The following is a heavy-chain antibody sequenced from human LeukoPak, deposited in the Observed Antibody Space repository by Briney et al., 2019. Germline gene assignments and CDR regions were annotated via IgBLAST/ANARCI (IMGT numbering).Heavy chain of an antibody. CDR2: IWYDGSNK. D-gene: IGHD3-22*01. CDR1: GFTFSSYG. J-gene: IGHJ4*02. Sequence: GGSLRLSCAASGFTFSSYGMHWVRQAPGKGLEWVAVIWYDGSNKYYADSVKGRFTISRDNSKNTLYLQMNSLRAEDTAVYYCAKLLVVVKIWGQGTLVTVSS. CDR3: AKLLVVVKI. V-gene: IGHV3-33*06.